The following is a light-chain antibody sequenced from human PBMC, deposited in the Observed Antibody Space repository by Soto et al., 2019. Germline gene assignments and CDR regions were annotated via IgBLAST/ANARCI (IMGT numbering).Light chain of an antibody. CDR2: ASS. J-gene: IGKJ2*01. Sequence: DIQMTQSPSSLSASVGDRVTITCRASQGISSWLAWYQQKPEKAHKSLIYASSSLQSGVPSRFRGSRHVTHFTPANSGLQPEDFATYYCEHYHTYPYSFGQGIKLEI. CDR1: QGISSW. CDR3: EHYHTYPYS. V-gene: IGKV1D-16*01.